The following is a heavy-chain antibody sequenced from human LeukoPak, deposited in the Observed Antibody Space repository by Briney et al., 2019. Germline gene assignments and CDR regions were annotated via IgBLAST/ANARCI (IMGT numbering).Heavy chain of an antibody. CDR1: GFTFSSYA. D-gene: IGHD3-22*01. CDR3: ARDWERDYYDSSGYLDY. J-gene: IGHJ4*02. CDR2: ISYGGSNK. V-gene: IGHV3-30-3*01. Sequence: GGSLRLSCAASGFTFSSYAMHWVRQAPGKGLEWVAVISYGGSNKYYADSVKGRFTISRDNSKNTLYLQMNSLRAEDTAVYYCARDWERDYYDSSGYLDYWGQGTLVTVSS.